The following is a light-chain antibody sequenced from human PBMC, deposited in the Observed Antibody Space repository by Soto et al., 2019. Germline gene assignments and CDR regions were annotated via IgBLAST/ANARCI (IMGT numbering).Light chain of an antibody. J-gene: IGKJ4*01. V-gene: IGKV3-15*01. CDR3: QQYNNWPPLT. CDR2: GAS. CDR1: QSVSSN. Sequence: EIVMTQSPATLSVSPGERATLSCRASQSVSSNLAWYQQKPGQAPRLLISGASPRATGIPARFSGSGSGTEFTLTISSLQSEDFAVYYCQQYNNWPPLTFGGGTKVAIK.